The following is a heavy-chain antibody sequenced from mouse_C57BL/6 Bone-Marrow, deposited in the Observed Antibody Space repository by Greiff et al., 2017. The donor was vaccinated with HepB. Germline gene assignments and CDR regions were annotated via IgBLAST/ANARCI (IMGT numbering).Heavy chain of an antibody. Sequence: EVQWVESGGGLVKPGGSLKLSCAASGFTFSSYAMSWVRQTPEKRLEWVATISDGGSYTYYPDNVKGRFTISRDNAKNNLYLQMSHLKSEDTAMYDCAREGYYGSSPQYAMDYWGQGTSVTVSS. D-gene: IGHD1-1*01. CDR1: GFTFSSYA. CDR2: ISDGGSYT. V-gene: IGHV5-4*01. CDR3: AREGYYGSSPQYAMDY. J-gene: IGHJ4*01.